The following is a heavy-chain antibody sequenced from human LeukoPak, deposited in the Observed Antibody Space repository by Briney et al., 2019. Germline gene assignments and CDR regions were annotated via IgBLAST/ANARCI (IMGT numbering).Heavy chain of an antibody. D-gene: IGHD3-16*02. V-gene: IGHV1-18*01. CDR3: ARAVITFGGVIVYFDY. Sequence: GASVKVSCKASGYTFTSYGISWVRQAPGQGLDWMGWISAYNGNTNYAQKLQGRVTMTTDTSTSTAYMELRSLRSDDTAVCYCARAVITFGGVIVYFDYWGQGTLVTVSS. CDR2: ISAYNGNT. CDR1: GYTFTSYG. J-gene: IGHJ4*02.